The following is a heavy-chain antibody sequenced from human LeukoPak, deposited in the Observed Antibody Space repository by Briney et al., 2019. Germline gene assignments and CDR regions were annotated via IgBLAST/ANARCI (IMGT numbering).Heavy chain of an antibody. CDR3: ARVFDKDV. D-gene: IGHD2-21*01. J-gene: IGHJ6*03. CDR2: IFTSGST. V-gene: IGHV4-4*07. CDR1: GDSISSYY. Sequence: ASETLSLTCTVSGDSISSYYWSWVRQPAGKGLEWIGRIFTSGSTHYNPSLKSRVTMSVDASKNQFSLRLSSVTAADTAVYYCARVFDKDVWGKGTTVTVSS.